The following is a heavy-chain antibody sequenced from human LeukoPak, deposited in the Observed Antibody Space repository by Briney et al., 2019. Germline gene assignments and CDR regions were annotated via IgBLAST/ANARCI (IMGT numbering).Heavy chain of an antibody. V-gene: IGHV3-30*19. CDR3: AREREGYSSSWFLPVFDY. J-gene: IGHJ4*02. CDR2: ISYDGSNK. Sequence: GRSLTLSCAASGFTFINYGMHWVRQAPGKGLEWVAVISYDGSNKYYADSVKGRFTISRDNSKNTVYLQMNSLRAEDTAVYYCAREREGYSSSWFLPVFDYWGQGTLVTVSS. CDR1: GFTFINYG. D-gene: IGHD6-13*01.